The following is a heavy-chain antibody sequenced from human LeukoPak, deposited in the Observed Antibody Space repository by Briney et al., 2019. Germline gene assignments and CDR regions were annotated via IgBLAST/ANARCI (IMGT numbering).Heavy chain of an antibody. Sequence: GGSLRLSCAASGFSFSSYGMHWARQAPGKGLEWVAVISYDGSNKYYADSVKGRFTISRDNSKNTLYLQMNSLRAEDTAVYYCAKDHRRILDCSDGSCPLSFPDYWGQGTLVTVSS. V-gene: IGHV3-30*18. J-gene: IGHJ4*02. D-gene: IGHD2-15*01. CDR2: ISYDGSNK. CDR3: AKDHRRILDCSDGSCPLSFPDY. CDR1: GFSFSSYG.